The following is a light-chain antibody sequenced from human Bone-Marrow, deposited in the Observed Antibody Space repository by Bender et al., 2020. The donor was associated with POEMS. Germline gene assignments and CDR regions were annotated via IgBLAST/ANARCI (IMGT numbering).Light chain of an antibody. CDR3: CSYVVSSTFYV. CDR2: EVF. Sequence: QSALTQDASVSGSPGQSITISCTGASSDFGPYNLVSWYQHHPGKAPKLMIYEVFKRPSGVSNRFSGSKSGNTASLTISGLQAEDEAAYYCCSYVVSSTFYVFGTGTKITVL. V-gene: IGLV2-23*02. J-gene: IGLJ1*01. CDR1: SSDFGPYNL.